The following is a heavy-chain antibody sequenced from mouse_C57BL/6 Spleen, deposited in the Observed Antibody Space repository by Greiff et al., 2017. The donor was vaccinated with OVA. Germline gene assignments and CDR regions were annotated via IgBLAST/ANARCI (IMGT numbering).Heavy chain of an antibody. CDR2: IDPSDSYT. D-gene: IGHD1-1*01. CDR1: GYTFTSYW. J-gene: IGHJ2*01. CDR3: ARSGHYYGSRVYFDY. Sequence: QVQLQQPGAELVKPGASVKLSCKASGYTFTSYWMQWVKQRPGQGLEWIGEIDPSDSYTNYNQKFKGKATLTVDTSSSTAYMQLSSLTSEDSAVYYCARSGHYYGSRVYFDYWGKGTTLTVSS. V-gene: IGHV1-50*01.